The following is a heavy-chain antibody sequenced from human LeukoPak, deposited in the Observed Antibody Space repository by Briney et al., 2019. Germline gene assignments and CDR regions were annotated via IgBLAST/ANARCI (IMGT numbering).Heavy chain of an antibody. J-gene: IGHJ4*02. D-gene: IGHD3-22*01. Sequence: GGSLRFSCAASGFTFGSYAMSWVRQAPGKGLEWVSGISTSGGTTSYAESVKGRFTVSRDNPRNTLYMEMNSLRDEDTAVYYCAVMHRYYDGSGYWVQWGQGTLVTVSS. CDR3: AVMHRYYDGSGYWVQ. CDR2: ISTSGGTT. V-gene: IGHV3-23*01. CDR1: GFTFGSYA.